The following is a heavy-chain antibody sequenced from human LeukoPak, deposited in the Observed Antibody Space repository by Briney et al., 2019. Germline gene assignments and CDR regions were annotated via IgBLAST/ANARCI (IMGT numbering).Heavy chain of an antibody. J-gene: IGHJ5*02. Sequence: GGSLRLSCAASGFTFSSYAMSWVRQAPGKGLEWVSAISGSGGSTYYADSVKGRFTISRDNSKNTLYPQMNSLRAEDTAVYYCARVRVVPAAMWFDPWGQGTLVTVSS. CDR2: ISGSGGST. V-gene: IGHV3-23*01. D-gene: IGHD2-2*01. CDR3: ARVRVVPAAMWFDP. CDR1: GFTFSSYA.